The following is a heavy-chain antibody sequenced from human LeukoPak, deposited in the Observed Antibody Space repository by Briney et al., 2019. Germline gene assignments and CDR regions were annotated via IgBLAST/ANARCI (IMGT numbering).Heavy chain of an antibody. V-gene: IGHV4-34*01. CDR1: GGSFSGYY. J-gene: IGHJ4*02. CDR3: ARSHPVLRYFDWSSGAFDY. Sequence: PSETLSLTCAVYGGSFSGYYWSWIRQPPGKGLEWIGEINHSGSTNYNPSLKSRVTISVDTSKNQFSLKLSSVTAADTAVYYCARSHPVLRYFDWSSGAFDYWGQGTLVTVSS. CDR2: INHSGST. D-gene: IGHD3-9*01.